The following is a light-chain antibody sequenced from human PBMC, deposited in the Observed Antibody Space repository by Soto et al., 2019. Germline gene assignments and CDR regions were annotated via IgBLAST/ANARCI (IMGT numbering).Light chain of an antibody. CDR1: SSDVGGYNY. CDR2: DVS. CDR3: SSYTSSRGV. J-gene: IGLJ1*01. Sequence: QSVLTQPASVSGSPGQSITISCTGTSSDVGGYNYVSWYQQHPGKAPKLMIYDVSNRPSGVSNRFSGPKSGNTASLTISGLQAEDEADYYCSSYTSSRGVFGTGTQLPS. V-gene: IGLV2-14*01.